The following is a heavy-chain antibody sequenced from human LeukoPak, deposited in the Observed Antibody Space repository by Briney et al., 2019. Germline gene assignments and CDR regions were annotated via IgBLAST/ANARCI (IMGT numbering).Heavy chain of an antibody. CDR2: ISSSSSYI. Sequence: GGSLRLSCAASGFTFSSYSMNWVRQAPGKGLEWVSSISSSSSYIYYADSVKGRFTISRDNAKNSLYLQMNSLRAEDTAVYYCARDAVYYDSSGSRDGYWGQGTLVTVSS. D-gene: IGHD3-22*01. J-gene: IGHJ4*02. CDR3: ARDAVYYDSSGSRDGY. CDR1: GFTFSSYS. V-gene: IGHV3-21*01.